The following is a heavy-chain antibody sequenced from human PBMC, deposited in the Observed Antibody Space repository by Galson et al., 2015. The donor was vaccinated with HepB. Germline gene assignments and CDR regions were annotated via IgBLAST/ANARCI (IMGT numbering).Heavy chain of an antibody. Sequence: SLRLSCAVSGFTFSTYTMNWVRQAPGKGLECISYISSSSSTIYYADSVKGRFTISRDNAKNSLYLQMNSLRDEDTAVYYCARLTYTSGSYYADYWGQGTQVTVSS. D-gene: IGHD3-10*01. CDR1: GFTFSTYT. CDR2: ISSSSSTI. J-gene: IGHJ4*02. V-gene: IGHV3-48*02. CDR3: ARLTYTSGSYYADY.